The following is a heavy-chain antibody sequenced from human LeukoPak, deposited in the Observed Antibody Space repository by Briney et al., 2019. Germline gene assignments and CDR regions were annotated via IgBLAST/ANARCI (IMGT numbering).Heavy chain of an antibody. J-gene: IGHJ5*02. V-gene: IGHV4-31*03. CDR2: IYYSGST. CDR1: GGSISSGGYY. Sequence: SETLSLTCTVSGGSISSGGYYWSWIRQHPGKGLEWIGYIYYSGSTYYNPSLKSRVTISVDRSKNQFSLKLSSVTAADTAVYYCARVLYDYGDYVGWFDPWGQGTLVTVSS. CDR3: ARVLYDYGDYVGWFDP. D-gene: IGHD4-17*01.